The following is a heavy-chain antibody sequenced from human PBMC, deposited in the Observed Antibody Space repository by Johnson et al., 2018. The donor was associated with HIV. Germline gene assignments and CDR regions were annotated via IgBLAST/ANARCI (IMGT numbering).Heavy chain of an antibody. CDR2: ISYDGSNK. J-gene: IGHJ3*02. Sequence: QVQLVESGGGVVQPGRSLRLSCAASGFTFSSYAMHWVRQAPGKGLEWVAVISYDGSNKYYADSVKGRFTISRDNSKNTLYLQMNSLRVEDTAIYYCARDHYYDSSGYHEGDAFDIWGQGTMVTVSS. CDR1: GFTFSSYA. D-gene: IGHD3-22*01. CDR3: ARDHYYDSSGYHEGDAFDI. V-gene: IGHV3-30-3*01.